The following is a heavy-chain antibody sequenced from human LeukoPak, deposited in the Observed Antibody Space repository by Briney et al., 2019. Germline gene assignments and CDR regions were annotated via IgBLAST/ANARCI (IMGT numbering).Heavy chain of an antibody. V-gene: IGHV4-31*03. Sequence: SETLSLTCSVSGGSISRGGYYWSWIRQHPGKGLEWIGYIYYSGSTYYNPSLKSRVTISLDTSKNQLSLTLNSVTAADTAVYYCAREALGYCSGGNCYRFDKWGQGTLVAVSS. CDR1: GGSISRGGYY. D-gene: IGHD2-15*01. CDR3: AREALGYCSGGNCYRFDK. J-gene: IGHJ4*02. CDR2: IYYSGST.